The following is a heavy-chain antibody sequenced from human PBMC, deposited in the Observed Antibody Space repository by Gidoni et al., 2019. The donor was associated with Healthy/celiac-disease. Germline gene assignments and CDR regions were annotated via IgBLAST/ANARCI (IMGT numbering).Heavy chain of an antibody. D-gene: IGHD5-12*01. CDR3: ARAHPYSGYVRMIANPLKFFDY. V-gene: IGHV4-34*01. CDR2: INHSGGT. CDR1: GGSFSGYY. Sequence: QVQLQQWGAGLLKPSETLSLTCAVYGGSFSGYYWSWIRQPPGTGLEWIGEINHSGGTNYNPSLKSRVTISVDTSKNQFSLKLSSVTAADTAVYYCARAHPYSGYVRMIANPLKFFDYWGQGTLVTVSS. J-gene: IGHJ4*02.